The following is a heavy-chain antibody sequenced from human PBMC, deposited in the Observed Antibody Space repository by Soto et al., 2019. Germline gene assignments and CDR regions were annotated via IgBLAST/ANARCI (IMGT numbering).Heavy chain of an antibody. D-gene: IGHD6-6*01. CDR2: IIPIFGTA. V-gene: IGHV1-69*01. Sequence: QVQLVQSGAEVKKPGSSVKVSCKASGGTFSSYAISWVRQAPGQGLEWMGGIIPIFGTANYAREFQGRVTITADESTRTAYMELSSLRSEDTAVYYCARVESIAGPGGYYYYGMDVWGQGTTVTVSS. CDR1: GGTFSSYA. CDR3: ARVESIAGPGGYYYYGMDV. J-gene: IGHJ6*02.